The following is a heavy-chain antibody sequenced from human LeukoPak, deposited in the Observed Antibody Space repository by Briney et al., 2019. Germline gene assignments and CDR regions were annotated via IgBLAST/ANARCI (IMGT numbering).Heavy chain of an antibody. CDR2: TSAYNGNT. Sequence: ASVKVSCKASGYTFTSYGISWVRQAPGQGLEWMGWTSAYNGNTNYAQKLQGRVTMTTDTSTSTAYMELRSLRSDDTAVYYCARDRLGFTRTPYYYYYGMDVWGQGTTVTVSS. D-gene: IGHD3-16*01. CDR1: GYTFTSYG. J-gene: IGHJ6*02. CDR3: ARDRLGFTRTPYYYYYGMDV. V-gene: IGHV1-18*01.